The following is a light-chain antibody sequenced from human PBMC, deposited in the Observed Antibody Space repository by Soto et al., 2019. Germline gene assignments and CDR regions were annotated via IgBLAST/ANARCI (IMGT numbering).Light chain of an antibody. Sequence: ETVMTQSPGTLSVSPGESATLSCGTSQSVSSNLAWYQQKPGQAPRLLIYGASTRATGIPARFSGSGSGTEFPLTISDLRPEDSAVYFCQQYHDWVTFGGGTRVEI. V-gene: IGKV3D-15*01. J-gene: IGKJ4*01. CDR2: GAS. CDR1: QSVSSN. CDR3: QQYHDWVT.